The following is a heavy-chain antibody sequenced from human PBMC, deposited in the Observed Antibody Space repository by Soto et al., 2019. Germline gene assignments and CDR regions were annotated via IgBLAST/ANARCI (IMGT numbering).Heavy chain of an antibody. CDR3: ARGRGALTVISNWFDP. CDR2: INWNSGST. V-gene: IGHV3-9*01. J-gene: IGHJ5*02. Sequence: DVQLVESGGGLVQPGRSLRLSCEASGLTFEDYAMHWIRQAPGKGLEWVAGINWNSGSTGYADSAKGRFTISRDNVNNSLHLEMSTLKAEDTAMYYCARGRGALTVISNWFDPWGQGTLVTVSS. CDR1: GLTFEDYA. D-gene: IGHD2-21*01.